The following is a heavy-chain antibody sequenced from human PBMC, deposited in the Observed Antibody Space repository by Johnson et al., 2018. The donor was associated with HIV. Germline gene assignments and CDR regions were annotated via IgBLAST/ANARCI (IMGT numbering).Heavy chain of an antibody. Sequence: VQLVESGGGLVQPGGSLRLSCAASGFSVSASYMSWLRQAPGKALEWVSVIYRGGATYYAASVQGRFTISRDNANNSLYLQMNSLRAEDTAVYYCARDPLYNIYAFDIWGQGTMVTVSS. D-gene: IGHD1-14*01. CDR2: IYRGGAT. CDR1: GFSVSASY. CDR3: ARDPLYNIYAFDI. V-gene: IGHV3-66*01. J-gene: IGHJ3*02.